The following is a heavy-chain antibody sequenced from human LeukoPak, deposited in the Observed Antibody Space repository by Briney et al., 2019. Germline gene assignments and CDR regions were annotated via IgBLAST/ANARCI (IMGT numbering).Heavy chain of an antibody. J-gene: IGHJ4*02. Sequence: SETLSLTCAVSGGSISSTNWWSWVRQPPGKGLEWIGEIYHSGSTNYNPSLKSRVIISVDKSKNQFSLKLSSVTAADTAVYYCARRRVYSSGWYEYWGQGTLVTVSS. D-gene: IGHD6-19*01. CDR1: GGSISSTNW. CDR2: IYHSGST. V-gene: IGHV4-4*02. CDR3: ARRRVYSSGWYEY.